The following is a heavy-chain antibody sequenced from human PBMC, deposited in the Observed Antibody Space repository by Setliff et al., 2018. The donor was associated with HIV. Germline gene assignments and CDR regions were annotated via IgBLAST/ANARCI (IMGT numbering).Heavy chain of an antibody. CDR3: ARGVVMRGIIVGRPLDS. J-gene: IGHJ4*02. D-gene: IGHD2-21*01. CDR2: VTHSGST. CDR1: GGSLSGFY. V-gene: IGHV4-34*01. Sequence: SETLSLTCAVYGGSLSGFYWTFIRQSPGKGLEWIGEVTHSGSTTYDPSLKSRITISVDTSKNQFSLKLTSVTAADTAVYYCARGVVMRGIIVGRPLDSWGRGTLVTVSS.